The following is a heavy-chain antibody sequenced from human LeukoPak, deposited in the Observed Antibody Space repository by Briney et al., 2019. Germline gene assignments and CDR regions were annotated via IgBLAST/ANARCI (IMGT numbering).Heavy chain of an antibody. V-gene: IGHV4-59*08. D-gene: IGHD3-16*02. CDR3: ARRGYRFEFDY. Sequence: SETLSLTCTVSGGSISSYYWSWIRQPPGKGLEWIGYIYYSGSTNYNPSLKSRVTISVDTSKNQFSLKLSSVTAADTAVYYCARRGYRFEFDYWGQGTLVTVSS. CDR2: IYYSGST. J-gene: IGHJ4*02. CDR1: GGSISSYY.